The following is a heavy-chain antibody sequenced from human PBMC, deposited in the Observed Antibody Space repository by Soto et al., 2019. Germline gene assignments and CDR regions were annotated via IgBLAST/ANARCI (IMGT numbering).Heavy chain of an antibody. V-gene: IGHV2-5*02. Sequence: QITLKESGPTLVKPTQTLTLTCTFSGFSLNTSAVGVCWIRQPPGKALEWLALVYWDDDKLYSPSLKSRLTIPKDTSKNQVVLTMTNMDPVDTATYFCSHVLGYCSSVTCYHSVDYMDVWGKGTTVTVSS. J-gene: IGHJ6*03. CDR3: SHVLGYCSSVTCYHSVDYMDV. CDR1: GFSLNTSAVG. CDR2: VYWDDDK. D-gene: IGHD2-15*01.